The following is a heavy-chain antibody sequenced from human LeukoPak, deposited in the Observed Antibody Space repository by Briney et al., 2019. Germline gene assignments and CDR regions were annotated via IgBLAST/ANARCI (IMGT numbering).Heavy chain of an antibody. J-gene: IGHJ4*02. V-gene: IGHV4-39*01. Sequence: SETLSLTCTVSGGSIGSDSYYWAWIRQSPGKGLEWIGTFHYSGSTYYNPSLDSRVTISAETSKNQFSLRLNSVTPADTAVYYCARRKMERGLRAFDFWGQGTLVSVSS. CDR3: ARRKMERGLRAFDF. CDR1: GGSIGSDSYY. CDR2: FHYSGST. D-gene: IGHD1-1*01.